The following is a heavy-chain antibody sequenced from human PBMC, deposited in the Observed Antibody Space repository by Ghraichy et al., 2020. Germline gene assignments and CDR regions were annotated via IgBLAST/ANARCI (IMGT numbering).Heavy chain of an antibody. CDR3: AKDHDILTGYSISGTFDY. CDR2: ISYDGSNK. CDR1: GFTFSSYG. D-gene: IGHD3-9*01. Sequence: GGSLRLSCAASGFTFSSYGMHWVRQAPGKGLEWVAVISYDGSNKYYADSVKGRFTISRDNSKNTLYLQMNSLRAEDTAVYYCAKDHDILTGYSISGTFDYWGQGTLVTVSS. J-gene: IGHJ4*02. V-gene: IGHV3-30*18.